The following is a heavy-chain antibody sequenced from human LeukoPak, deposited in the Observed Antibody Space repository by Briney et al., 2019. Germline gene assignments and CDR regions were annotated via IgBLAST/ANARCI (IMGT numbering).Heavy chain of an antibody. CDR3: AGETGTTWYYDYGMDV. CDR1: GDSVSSNSAA. V-gene: IGHV6-1*01. CDR2: TYYRSKWYN. J-gene: IGHJ6*02. Sequence: SQTLSLTCAISGDSVSSNSAAWNWIRQSPSRGLEWLGRTYYRSKWYNDYAVSVKSRITINPDTSKNQFSLQLNSVTPEDTAVYYCAGETGTTWYYDYGMDVWGQGTTVTVSS. D-gene: IGHD1-14*01.